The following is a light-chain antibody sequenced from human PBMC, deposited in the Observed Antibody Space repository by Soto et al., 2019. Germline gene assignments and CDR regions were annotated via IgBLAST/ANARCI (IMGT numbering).Light chain of an antibody. Sequence: EIVMTQSPASLSVSPGDGATLSCRASQSVASNVAWYQQKPGQGPRLLIHGATTRAVGVPARFSGSGSGTGFTLTINGLQSEDFAVYYCQQYHNWPPQYTFGQGTKLQI. CDR1: QSVASN. CDR3: QQYHNWPPQYT. J-gene: IGKJ2*01. CDR2: GAT. V-gene: IGKV3-15*01.